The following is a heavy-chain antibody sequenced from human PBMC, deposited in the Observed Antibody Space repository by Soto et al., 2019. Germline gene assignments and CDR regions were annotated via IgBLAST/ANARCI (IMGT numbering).Heavy chain of an antibody. V-gene: IGHV1-8*02. J-gene: IGHJ4*02. CDR2: MNPNNGNT. D-gene: IGHD3-3*01. CDR3: ALTYYDFWSGYSPFDY. CDR1: GYTFTSYG. Sequence: GASVKVSCKASGYTFTSYGISWVRQAPGQGLEWMGWMNPNNGNTDYAQKFQGRVTMTRNTSISTAYMELSSLRSEGTAVYYCALTYYDFWSGYSPFDYWGQGTLVTVSS.